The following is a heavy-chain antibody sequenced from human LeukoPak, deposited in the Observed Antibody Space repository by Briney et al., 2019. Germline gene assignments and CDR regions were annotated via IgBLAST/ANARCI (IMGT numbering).Heavy chain of an antibody. V-gene: IGHV4-39*01. CDR1: GGSISSSSYY. D-gene: IGHD4-17*01. CDR2: IYYSGGT. Sequence: PSETLSLTCTVSGGSISSSSYYWGWIRQPPGKGLEWIGSIYYSGGTYYNPSLKSRVTISVDTSKNQFSLKLSSVTAADTAVCYCAKHDYGDYSYFDYWGQGTLVTVSS. J-gene: IGHJ4*02. CDR3: AKHDYGDYSYFDY.